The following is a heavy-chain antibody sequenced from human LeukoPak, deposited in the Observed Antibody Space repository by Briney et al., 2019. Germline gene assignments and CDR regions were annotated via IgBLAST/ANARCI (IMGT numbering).Heavy chain of an antibody. CDR2: ISYDGSNK. CDR3: AKASGYYTLDY. V-gene: IGHV3-30*18. CDR1: GFTFSSYG. Sequence: TGGSLRLSCAASGFTFSSYGMHWVRQAPGKGLEWVAVISYDGSNKYYADSVKGRFTISRDNSKNTLYLQMNSLRAEDTAVYYCAKASGYYTLDYWGQGTLVTVSS. J-gene: IGHJ4*02. D-gene: IGHD3-22*01.